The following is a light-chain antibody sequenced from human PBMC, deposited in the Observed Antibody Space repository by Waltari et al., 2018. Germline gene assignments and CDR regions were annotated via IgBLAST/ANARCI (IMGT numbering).Light chain of an antibody. J-gene: IGLJ1*01. CDR3: NSRDSSGNQYV. CDR2: GQN. Sequence: SSELTQDPAVSVALGQTVRITCQGDSLRSNFASWYQLKPGQAPLLVIYGQNNRPSGIPDRFSGSSSGDTASLSITGAQAEDEADYYCNSRDSSGNQYVFGTGTKVTVL. V-gene: IGLV3-19*01. CDR1: SLRSNF.